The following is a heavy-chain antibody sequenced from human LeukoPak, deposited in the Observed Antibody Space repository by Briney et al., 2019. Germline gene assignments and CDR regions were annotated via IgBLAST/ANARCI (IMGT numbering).Heavy chain of an antibody. CDR3: AREFAIYGDYVGFIDY. CDR1: GGSISSGDYY. CDR2: IYYSGST. Sequence: SETLSLTCTVSGGSISSGDYYWSWIRQPPGKGLEWIGYIYYSGSTYYNPSLKSRVTIPVDTSKNQFSLKLSSVTAADTAVYYCAREFAIYGDYVGFIDYWGQGTLVTVSS. V-gene: IGHV4-30-4*01. D-gene: IGHD4-17*01. J-gene: IGHJ4*02.